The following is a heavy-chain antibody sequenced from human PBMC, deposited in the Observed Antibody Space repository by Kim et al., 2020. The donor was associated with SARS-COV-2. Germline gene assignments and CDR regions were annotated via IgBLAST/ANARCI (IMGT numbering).Heavy chain of an antibody. J-gene: IGHJ5*02. CDR1: GFTFSSYV. CDR3: AKDLMVTTWGWFDP. Sequence: GGSLRLSCAASGFTFSSYVMSWVRQAPGKGLEWVSAIGAGGGSDTYYADSVKGRFTISRDNSKSTLYLQMNSLRAEDTAVYYCAKDLMVTTWGWFDPWGQGTLVTVSS. D-gene: IGHD4-17*01. V-gene: IGHV3-23*01. CDR2: IGAGGGSDT.